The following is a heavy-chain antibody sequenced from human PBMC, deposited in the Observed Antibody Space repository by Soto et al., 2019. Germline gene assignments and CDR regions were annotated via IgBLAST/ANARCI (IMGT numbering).Heavy chain of an antibody. J-gene: IGHJ6*02. D-gene: IGHD3-10*01. CDR2: ISYDGSNK. CDR3: ARGYGSYYHGLDV. V-gene: IGHV3-30-3*01. Sequence: QGQLVESGGGVVQPGRSLRLSCAASGFTFSHYAMHWVRQAPGKGLEWVAVISYDGSNKYYTDSVKGQFTISRENSKNTLYLQMNSLKPEDTAVYYCARGYGSYYHGLDVWGQGTTVTVSS. CDR1: GFTFSHYA.